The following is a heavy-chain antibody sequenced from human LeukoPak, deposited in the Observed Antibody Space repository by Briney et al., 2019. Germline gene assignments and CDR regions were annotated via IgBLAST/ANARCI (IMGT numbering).Heavy chain of an antibody. J-gene: IGHJ3*02. Sequence: PGGSLRLSSAASGFTFSIYWIHWVRQVPGKGLVWVSRINSDGSNTIYADSVRGRFTISRDNAKDTVFLQMNSLRGEDTAVYYCARDVVLAGTDAFDIWGQGTVVSVAS. CDR3: ARDVVLAGTDAFDI. CDR1: GFTFSIYW. V-gene: IGHV3-74*01. D-gene: IGHD6-19*01. CDR2: INSDGSNT.